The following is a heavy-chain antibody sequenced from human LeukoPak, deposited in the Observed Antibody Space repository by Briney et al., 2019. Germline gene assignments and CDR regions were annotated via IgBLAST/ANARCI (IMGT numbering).Heavy chain of an antibody. Sequence: ASVKVSCKASGYTFSSYFMHWVRQAPGPGLEWMGIIKPSGQTQYVQKSQGRVTMTRDMSTSTVYMELSSLRSDDTAVYYCAKEVPSSYSFDYWGQGTLVTVSS. CDR2: IKPSGQT. J-gene: IGHJ4*02. CDR3: AKEVPSSYSFDY. CDR1: GYTFSSYF. V-gene: IGHV1-46*01. D-gene: IGHD2-2*01.